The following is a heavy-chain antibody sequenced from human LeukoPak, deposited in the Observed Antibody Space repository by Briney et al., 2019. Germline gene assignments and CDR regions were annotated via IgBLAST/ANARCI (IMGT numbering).Heavy chain of an antibody. Sequence: GGSLRLSCAASGITFSNAWMSWVRQAPGKGLERVGRIKSETDGGTIEYAAPVKGRFTISRDDSKNTLYLQVNSLKTEDTAVYYCTTELRWELPPLDHWGQGTLVTVSS. CDR1: GITFSNAW. J-gene: IGHJ4*02. D-gene: IGHD2-15*01. CDR2: IKSETDGGTI. CDR3: TTELRWELPPLDH. V-gene: IGHV3-15*01.